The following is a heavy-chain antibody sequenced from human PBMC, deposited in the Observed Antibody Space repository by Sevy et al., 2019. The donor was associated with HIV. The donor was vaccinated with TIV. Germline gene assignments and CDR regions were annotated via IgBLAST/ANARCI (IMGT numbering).Heavy chain of an antibody. D-gene: IGHD3-3*01. CDR1: GVTFSSYA. CDR2: ISGSGGST. Sequence: GGSLRLSCAASGVTFSSYAMSWVRLAPGKGLEWVSAISGSGGSTYYADSVKGRFTISRDNSENTLYLQMSSLRAEATAVTYCDAYYDSWSGYYYYYYGMDVWGQGTTVTVSS. V-gene: IGHV3-23*01. CDR3: DAYYDSWSGYYYYYYGMDV. J-gene: IGHJ6*02.